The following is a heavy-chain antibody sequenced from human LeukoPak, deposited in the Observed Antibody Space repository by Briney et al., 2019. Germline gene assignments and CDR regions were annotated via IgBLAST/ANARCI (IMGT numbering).Heavy chain of an antibody. D-gene: IGHD3-3*01. CDR2: IKHDGSEK. CDR3: ATDRGWRTSGYYLYYFEY. CDR1: GFIFTNYF. V-gene: IGHV3-7*01. Sequence: GGSLRLSCAASGFIFTNYFMSWVRQAPGKGLEWVASIKHDGSEKYYVDSVRGRFTISRDNTMNSLYLQMGNLRAEDTAVYYCATDRGWRTSGYYLYYFEYWGQGTLVTFSS. J-gene: IGHJ4*02.